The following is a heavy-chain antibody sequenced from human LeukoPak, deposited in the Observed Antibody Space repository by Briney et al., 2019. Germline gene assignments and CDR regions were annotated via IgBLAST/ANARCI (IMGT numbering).Heavy chain of an antibody. Sequence: GGSLRLSCAASGFTFSSYGMSWVRQPPGKGLEWVSAISGSGGSTYYADSVKGRFTISRDNSKNTLYLQMNSLRAEDTAVYYCAKSRFDLLPHYWGQGTLVTVSS. CDR1: GFTFSSYG. D-gene: IGHD2-15*01. CDR2: ISGSGGST. J-gene: IGHJ4*02. CDR3: AKSRFDLLPHY. V-gene: IGHV3-23*01.